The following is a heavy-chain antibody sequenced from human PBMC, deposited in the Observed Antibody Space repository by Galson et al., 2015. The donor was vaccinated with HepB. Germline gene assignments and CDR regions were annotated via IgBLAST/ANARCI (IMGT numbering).Heavy chain of an antibody. J-gene: IGHJ3*02. CDR1: GFTFSSYS. D-gene: IGHD3-22*01. CDR2: ISSSSSTI. Sequence: SLRLSCAASGFTFSSYSMNWVRQAPGKGLEWVSYISSSSSTIYYADSVKGRFTISRDNSKNTLYLQMNSLRAEDTAVYYCARPRNYYDSSGYRPDAFDIWGQGTMVTVSS. V-gene: IGHV3-48*01. CDR3: ARPRNYYDSSGYRPDAFDI.